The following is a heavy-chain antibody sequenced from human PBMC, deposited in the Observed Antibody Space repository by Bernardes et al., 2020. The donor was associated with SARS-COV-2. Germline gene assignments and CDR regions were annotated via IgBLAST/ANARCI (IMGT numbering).Heavy chain of an antibody. V-gene: IGHV3-30*18. CDR1: GFTFSSYA. D-gene: IGHD6-19*01. CDR2: ISYDGSNK. Sequence: GGSLRLSCAASGFTFSSYAMHWVRQAPGKGLEWVAVISYDGSNKYYADSVKGRFIISRDNSKNTLYLQMNNLRAEDTAVYYCAKSSGGYPLANAFDIWGQRTLVTVSS. J-gene: IGHJ3*02. CDR3: AKSSGGYPLANAFDI.